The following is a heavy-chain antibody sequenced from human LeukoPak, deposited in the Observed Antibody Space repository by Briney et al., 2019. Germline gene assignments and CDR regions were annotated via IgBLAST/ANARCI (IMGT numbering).Heavy chain of an antibody. CDR1: GYTFTGYY. Sequence: ASVKVSCKASGYTFTGYYMHWVRQAPGQGLEWMGWINPNNGGTNYAQKFQGRVTMTRDTSISTAYMELSRLRSDDTAVYYCARGPEVPAAIKGIWFDPWGQGTLVTVSS. J-gene: IGHJ5*02. D-gene: IGHD2-2*02. V-gene: IGHV1-2*02. CDR3: ARGPEVPAAIKGIWFDP. CDR2: INPNNGGT.